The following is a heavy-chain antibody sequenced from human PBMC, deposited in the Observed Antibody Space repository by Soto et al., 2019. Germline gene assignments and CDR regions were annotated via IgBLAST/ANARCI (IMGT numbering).Heavy chain of an antibody. Sequence: ASVEVSCKASGYTFTNYGITWVRQAPGQGLEWMGGIGAYNGDTHYTQRLQGRVTMTTDTSTSTAYMELRGLRSDDTAVYYCARLRQLVGYFYYYMDVWGKGTTVTFSS. CDR1: GYTFTNYG. J-gene: IGHJ6*03. CDR3: ARLRQLVGYFYYYMDV. V-gene: IGHV1-18*01. D-gene: IGHD6-6*01. CDR2: IGAYNGDT.